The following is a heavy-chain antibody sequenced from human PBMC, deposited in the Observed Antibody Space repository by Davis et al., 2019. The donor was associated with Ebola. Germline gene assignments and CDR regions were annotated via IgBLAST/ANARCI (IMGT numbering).Heavy chain of an antibody. CDR2: IYYSGST. D-gene: IGHD3-22*01. CDR3: AGLYYYDSSGGVDY. V-gene: IGHV4-59*12. CDR1: GGSISSYY. Sequence: MPSETLSLTCTVSGGSISSYYWSWIRQPPGKGLEWIGYIYYSGSTNYNPSLKSRVTISIDKSKNQFSLKLSSVTAADTAVYYCAGLYYYDSSGGVDYWGQGTLVTVSS. J-gene: IGHJ4*02.